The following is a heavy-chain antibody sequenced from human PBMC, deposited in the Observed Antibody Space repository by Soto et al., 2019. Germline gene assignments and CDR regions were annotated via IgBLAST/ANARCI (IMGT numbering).Heavy chain of an antibody. D-gene: IGHD3-10*01. CDR2: IWYDGSNK. CDR1: GFTFSSYG. J-gene: IGHJ5*02. CDR3: ARGVSYYGSGSYWWFDP. V-gene: IGHV3-33*01. Sequence: QVQLVESGGGVVQPGRSLRLSCAASGFTFSSYGMHWVRQAPGKGLEWVAVIWYDGSNKYYADSVKGRFTISRDNSNNTLYLQMNSLRAEDTAVYYCARGVSYYGSGSYWWFDPWGQGTLVTVSS.